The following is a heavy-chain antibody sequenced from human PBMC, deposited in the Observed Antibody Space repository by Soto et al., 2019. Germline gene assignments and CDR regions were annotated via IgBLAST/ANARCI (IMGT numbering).Heavy chain of an antibody. Sequence: VESLKISCKGSGYSFTSYWIGLVRQMPGKRLEWMGIIDPGDSDTRYSPSFQGQVTISADKSISTAYLQWSSLKASDTAMHYCARHRRPYCSSTSCYNRRYYYYYGMDVWGQGTTVTVSS. J-gene: IGHJ6*02. CDR3: ARHRRPYCSSTSCYNRRYYYYYGMDV. CDR2: IDPGDSDT. V-gene: IGHV5-51*01. D-gene: IGHD2-2*02. CDR1: GYSFTSYW.